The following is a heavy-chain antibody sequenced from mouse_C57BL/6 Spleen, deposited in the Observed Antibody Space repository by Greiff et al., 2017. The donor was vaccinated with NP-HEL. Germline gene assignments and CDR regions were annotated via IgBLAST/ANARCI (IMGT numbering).Heavy chain of an antibody. D-gene: IGHD4-1*01. CDR1: GYTFTSYW. V-gene: IGHV1-50*01. J-gene: IGHJ2*01. CDR3: AKTGDL. Sequence: QVQLQQPGAELVKPGASVKLSCKASGYTFTSYWMQWVKQRPGQGLEWIGEIDPSDSYTNYNQKFKGKATLTVDTSSSTAYMQLSSLTSEDSAVYYCAKTGDLWGQGTTLTVSS. CDR2: IDPSDSYT.